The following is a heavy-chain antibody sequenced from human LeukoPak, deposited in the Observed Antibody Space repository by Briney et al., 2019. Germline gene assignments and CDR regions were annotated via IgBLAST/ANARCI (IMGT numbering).Heavy chain of an antibody. V-gene: IGHV1-2*02. Sequence: GASVMLSCKASGYTFTSYGISWVRQAPGQGLEWMGWINPNSGGTNYAQKFQGRVTMTRDTSISTAYMELNRLRSDDTAVYYCARGANWNNLDYWGQGTLVTVSP. CDR2: INPNSGGT. J-gene: IGHJ4*02. CDR1: GYTFTSYG. CDR3: ARGANWNNLDY. D-gene: IGHD1/OR15-1a*01.